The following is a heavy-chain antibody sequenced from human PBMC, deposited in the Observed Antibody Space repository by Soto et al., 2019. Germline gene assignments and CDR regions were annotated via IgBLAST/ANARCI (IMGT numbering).Heavy chain of an antibody. D-gene: IGHD3-10*01. CDR3: AREGGYNAFDI. V-gene: IGHV3-33*01. Sequence: GGSLRLSCAASGFTFSSYGMHWVRQAPGKGLEWVAVIWYDGSNKYYADSVKGRFTISRDNSKNTLYLQMNSLRAEDTAVYYSAREGGYNAFDIWGQGTMVTVSS. CDR2: IWYDGSNK. J-gene: IGHJ3*02. CDR1: GFTFSSYG.